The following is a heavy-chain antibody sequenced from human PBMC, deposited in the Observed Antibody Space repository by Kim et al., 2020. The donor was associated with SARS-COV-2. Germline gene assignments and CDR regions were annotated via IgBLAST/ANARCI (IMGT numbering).Heavy chain of an antibody. CDR3: ARDLLDY. Sequence: SETLSLTCTVSGGSISSYYWSWIRQPPGKGLEWIGYIYYSGSTNYNPSLKSRVTISVDTSKNQFSLKLSPVTAADTAVYYCARDLLDYWGQGTLVTVSS. J-gene: IGHJ4*02. CDR1: GGSISSYY. V-gene: IGHV4-59*13. CDR2: IYYSGST.